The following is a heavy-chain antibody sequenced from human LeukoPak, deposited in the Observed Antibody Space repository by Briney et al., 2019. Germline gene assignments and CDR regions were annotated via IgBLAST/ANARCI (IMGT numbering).Heavy chain of an antibody. CDR3: ARAAFGSGWYAGLDY. V-gene: IGHV4-4*02. CDR2: IYHSGST. CDR1: GVSISSSNW. Sequence: SETLSLTCAVSGVSISSSNWWSWVRQPPGKGLEWIGEIYHSGSTNYNPSLKSRVTISVDKSKNQFSLKLSSVTAADTAVYYCARAAFGSGWYAGLDYWGQGTLVTVSS. D-gene: IGHD6-19*01. J-gene: IGHJ4*02.